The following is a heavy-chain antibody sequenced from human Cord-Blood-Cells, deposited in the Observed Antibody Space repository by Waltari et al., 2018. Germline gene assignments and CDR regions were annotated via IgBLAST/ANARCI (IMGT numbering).Heavy chain of an antibody. Sequence: QVQLQESGPGLVKPSETLSLTCTVSGGSISSHYWSWIRQPPGKGLEWRGYIYYSGSTNYNPARKSRVTISVDTSKNQFSLKLSSVTAADTAVYYCARGGAPIVVVPAAPSYYYYGMDVWGQGTTVTVSS. J-gene: IGHJ6*02. D-gene: IGHD2-2*01. CDR1: GGSISSHY. V-gene: IGHV4-59*11. CDR3: ARGGAPIVVVPAAPSYYYYGMDV. CDR2: IYYSGST.